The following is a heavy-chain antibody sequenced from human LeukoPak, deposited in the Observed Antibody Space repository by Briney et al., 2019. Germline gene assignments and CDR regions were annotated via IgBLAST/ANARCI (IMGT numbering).Heavy chain of an antibody. CDR2: ISWNSGSI. J-gene: IGHJ4*02. CDR3: AKDTFYYDSSGLLDY. V-gene: IGHV3-9*01. D-gene: IGHD3-22*01. CDR1: GFTFDDYA. Sequence: GRSLRLSCAASGFTFDDYAMHWVRQAPGKGLEWVSGISWNSGSIGYADSVKGRFTISRDNAKNSLYLQMNSLRAEDTALYYCAKDTFYYDSSGLLDYWGREPWSPSPQ.